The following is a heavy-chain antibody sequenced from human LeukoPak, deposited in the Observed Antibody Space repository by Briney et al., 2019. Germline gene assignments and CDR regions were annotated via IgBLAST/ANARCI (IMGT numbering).Heavy chain of an antibody. CDR3: AKYAVREIFFGDY. V-gene: IGHV3-23*01. D-gene: IGHD3-3*01. CDR2: ISAGATRT. J-gene: IGHJ4*02. CDR1: GFNFRNYA. Sequence: GGSLRLSCAASGFNFRNYAMAWVRQAPGKGLEWVSGISAGATRTYYAASVRGRFTISRDNSQNTLYLHMNSLRAEDTAVYYCAKYAVREIFFGDYWGQGTLVAVSS.